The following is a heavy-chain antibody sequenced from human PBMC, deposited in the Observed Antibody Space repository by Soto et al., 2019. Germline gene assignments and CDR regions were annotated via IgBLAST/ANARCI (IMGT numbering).Heavy chain of an antibody. CDR2: INHSGST. Sequence: SETLSLTCAFSGGSFSGYYWSWIRQPPGKGLEWIGEINHSGSTNYNPSLKSRVTISVDTSKNQFSLKLSSVTAADTAVYYCARGSSSSNFDYWGQGTLVTVSS. CDR1: GGSFSGYY. CDR3: ARGSSSSNFDY. V-gene: IGHV4-34*01. J-gene: IGHJ4*02. D-gene: IGHD6-6*01.